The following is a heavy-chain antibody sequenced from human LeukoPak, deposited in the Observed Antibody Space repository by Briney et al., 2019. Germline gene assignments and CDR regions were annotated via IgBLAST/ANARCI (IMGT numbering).Heavy chain of an antibody. CDR3: AKDRKPQIAAGPLWY. D-gene: IGHD6-13*01. Sequence: GGSLRLSCAASGFTFSSYSMNWVRQAPGKGLEWVSYISSSSSTIYYADSVKGRFTISRDNAKNSLYLQMNSLRAEDTAVYYCAKDRKPQIAAGPLWYWGQGTLVTVSS. CDR1: GFTFSSYS. J-gene: IGHJ4*02. CDR2: ISSSSSTI. V-gene: IGHV3-48*01.